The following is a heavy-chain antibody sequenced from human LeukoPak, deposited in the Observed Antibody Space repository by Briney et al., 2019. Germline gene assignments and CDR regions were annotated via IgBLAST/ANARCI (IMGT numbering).Heavy chain of an antibody. CDR1: AFTFSTYG. V-gene: IGHV3-30*03. D-gene: IGHD5-18*01. Sequence: PGGSLRLSCAASAFTFSTYGMQWVRQAPGKGLEWVVVISFDGSNKYYADSVKGRFTISRDNSKNTLYLQMNSLRAEDTAVYYCAREHQWGYGYYFDYWGQGTLVTVSS. CDR2: ISFDGSNK. CDR3: AREHQWGYGYYFDY. J-gene: IGHJ4*02.